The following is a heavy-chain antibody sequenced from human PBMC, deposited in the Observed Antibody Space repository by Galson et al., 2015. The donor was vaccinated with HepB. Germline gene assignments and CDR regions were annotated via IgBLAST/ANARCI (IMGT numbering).Heavy chain of an antibody. CDR3: ARNYYDSSGADPYFDY. Sequence: QSGAEVKKPGESLRISCKGSGYSFTSYWISWVHQMPGKGLEWMGRIDPSDSYTNYSTSFQGHVTISADKSISTAYLQWSSLKASDTAMYYCARNYYDSSGADPYFDYWGQGTLVTVSS. D-gene: IGHD3-22*01. J-gene: IGHJ4*02. CDR1: GYSFTSYW. V-gene: IGHV5-10-1*01. CDR2: IDPSDSYT.